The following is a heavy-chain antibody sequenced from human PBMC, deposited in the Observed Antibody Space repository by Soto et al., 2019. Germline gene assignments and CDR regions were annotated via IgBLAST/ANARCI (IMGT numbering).Heavy chain of an antibody. Sequence: TLSLTCSVSVGSINSGGYFWSWIRQHPGKGLECIGYIYHSGITYYNPSLKSRVTISVDTSKNEFSLQLRSVTAADTAVYFCASLHNTSPGWFDPWGQGTLVTVSS. CDR3: ASLHNTSPGWFDP. CDR1: VGSINSGGYF. D-gene: IGHD1-20*01. V-gene: IGHV4-31*03. CDR2: IYHSGIT. J-gene: IGHJ5*02.